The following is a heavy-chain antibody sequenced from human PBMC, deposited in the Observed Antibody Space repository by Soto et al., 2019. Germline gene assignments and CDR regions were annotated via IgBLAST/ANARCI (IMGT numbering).Heavy chain of an antibody. J-gene: IGHJ4*03. Sequence: GESLKISCKGSGYSFTSYWIGWVRQMPGKGLEWLGIIYPGDSDTRYSPSFQGQVTISADKSISTAYLQWSSLKASDTAMYYCARKVDDSSCYILADQYYFDYWGQGTTVTVSS. D-gene: IGHD3-22*01. CDR1: GYSFTSYW. CDR3: ARKVDDSSCYILADQYYFDY. V-gene: IGHV5-51*01. CDR2: IYPGDSDT.